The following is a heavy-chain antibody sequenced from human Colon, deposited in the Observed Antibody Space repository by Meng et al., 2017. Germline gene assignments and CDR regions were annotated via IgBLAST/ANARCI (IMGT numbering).Heavy chain of an antibody. J-gene: IGHJ4*02. Sequence: GESLKISCAASGFTFSSYAMHWVRQGPGEGLEWVALLSYDGSNKYYADSVKGRFTISRDNSRNTLYLQMHSLRAEDTAIYYCARDFRWADVSGLEGFVDYWGQGTLVTVSS. CDR2: LSYDGSNK. CDR3: ARDFRWADVSGLEGFVDY. V-gene: IGHV3-30*01. CDR1: GFTFSSYA. D-gene: IGHD3-22*01.